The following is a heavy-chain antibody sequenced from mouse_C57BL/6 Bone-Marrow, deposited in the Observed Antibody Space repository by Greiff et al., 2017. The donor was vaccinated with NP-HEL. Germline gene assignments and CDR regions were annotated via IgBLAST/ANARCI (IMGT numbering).Heavy chain of an antibody. D-gene: IGHD2-4*01. CDR3: TTTRLRRDFDY. V-gene: IGHV14-1*01. CDR1: GFTFKDSY. J-gene: IGHJ2*01. Sequence: EVQLQQSGAELVRPGASVKFSCTPSGFTFKDSYMHWVRRRPEQGLEWIGRIDPEDGDTEYAPKFQGKATMTADTSSNTAYLQLSSLTSEDTAVYYCTTTRLRRDFDYWGQGTTLTVSS. CDR2: IDPEDGDT.